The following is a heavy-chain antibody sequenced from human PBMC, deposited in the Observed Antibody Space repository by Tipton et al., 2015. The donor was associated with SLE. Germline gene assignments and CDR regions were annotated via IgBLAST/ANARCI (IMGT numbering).Heavy chain of an antibody. D-gene: IGHD3-10*01. J-gene: IGHJ3*02. V-gene: IGHV4-59*01. CDR1: GGSISSYY. CDR2: IYYSGST. CDR3: ARDRGGVAFDI. Sequence: LRLSCTVSGGSISSYYWSWIRQPPGNGLEWIGYIYYSGSTNYNPSLKSRVTISVDTSKNQFSLKLSSVTAADTAVYYCARDRGGVAFDIWGQGTMVTVSS.